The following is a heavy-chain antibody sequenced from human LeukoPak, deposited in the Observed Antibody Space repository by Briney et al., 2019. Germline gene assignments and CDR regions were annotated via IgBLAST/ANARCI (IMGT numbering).Heavy chain of an antibody. D-gene: IGHD2-2*01. CDR2: IYYSGST. CDR1: GGSISSYY. CDR3: ARSIVVVPAAIGYFDY. V-gene: IGHV4-59*01. Sequence: PSETLSLTCTVSGGSISSYYWSWIRQPPGKGLEWIGYIYYSGSTNYNPSLKRRVTISVDTSKNQFSLKLSSVTAADTAVYYCARSIVVVPAAIGYFDYWGQGTLVTVSS. J-gene: IGHJ4*02.